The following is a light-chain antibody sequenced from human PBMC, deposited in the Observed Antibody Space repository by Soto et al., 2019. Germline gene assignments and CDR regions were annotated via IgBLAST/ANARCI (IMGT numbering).Light chain of an antibody. CDR1: SSDIGLYNH. CDR3: SSYGASSTL. J-gene: IGLJ2*01. V-gene: IGLV2-14*03. Sequence: QSVLTQPASVSGSPGQSITIPCTGSSSDIGLYNHVSWYQQHPGKAPKLLIDDVSYRPSGISDRFSGSKSGNKASLTISGLQPEDEADYYGSSYGASSTLFGGGNKLPVL. CDR2: DVS.